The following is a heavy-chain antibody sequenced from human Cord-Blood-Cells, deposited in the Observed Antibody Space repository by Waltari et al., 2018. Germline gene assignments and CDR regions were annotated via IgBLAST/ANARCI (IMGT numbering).Heavy chain of an antibody. Sequence: QVQLVQSGAEVKKPGASVKVSCKASGYTFTGYYMHWVRQAPGQGLEWMGWINPNSGGTNSDQTFQGRVTMTRDTSISTAYMELSRLRSDDTAVYYCARGGSIAARHWGQGTLVTVSS. D-gene: IGHD6-6*01. V-gene: IGHV1-2*02. CDR3: ARGGSIAARH. CDR1: GYTFTGYY. CDR2: INPNSGGT. J-gene: IGHJ4*02.